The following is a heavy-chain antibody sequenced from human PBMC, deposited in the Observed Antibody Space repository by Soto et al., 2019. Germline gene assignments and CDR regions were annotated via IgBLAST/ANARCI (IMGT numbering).Heavy chain of an antibody. CDR1: GYTFTSYA. V-gene: IGHV1-3*01. Sequence: ASVKVSCKASGYTFTSYAMHWVRQAPGQRLEWMGWINAGNGNTKYSQKFQGRVTITRDTSASTAHMELSSLRSEDTAVYYCARDLCSSTSCLRPFDPWGQGTLVTVSS. D-gene: IGHD2-2*01. CDR2: INAGNGNT. J-gene: IGHJ5*02. CDR3: ARDLCSSTSCLRPFDP.